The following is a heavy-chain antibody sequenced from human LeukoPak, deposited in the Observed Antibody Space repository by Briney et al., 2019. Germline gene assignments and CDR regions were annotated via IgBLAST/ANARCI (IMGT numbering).Heavy chain of an antibody. Sequence: PGGSLRLSCAASGFTFDDYAMHWVRQAPGKGLEWVSGISWNSGSIGYADSVKGRFTISRDNARNSLYLQMNSLRAEDTALYYCAKGNSSGWYEEFREFDYWGQGTLVTVSS. CDR2: ISWNSGSI. J-gene: IGHJ4*02. CDR1: GFTFDDYA. D-gene: IGHD6-19*01. CDR3: AKGNSSGWYEEFREFDY. V-gene: IGHV3-9*01.